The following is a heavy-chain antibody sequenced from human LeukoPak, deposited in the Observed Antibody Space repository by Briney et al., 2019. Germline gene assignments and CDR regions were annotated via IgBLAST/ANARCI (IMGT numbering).Heavy chain of an antibody. J-gene: IGHJ4*02. CDR2: IVVGSGNT. CDR3: ARGLTKRITIFGVVNEYYFDY. Sequence: SVKVSCKASGFTVTSSAMRWVRQARGQRLEWIGWIVVGSGNTNYAQKFQERVTITRDRSTSTVYMEMSSLRSEDTAMYYCARGLTKRITIFGVVNEYYFDYWGQGTLVTVSS. CDR1: GFTVTSSA. V-gene: IGHV1-58*02. D-gene: IGHD3-3*01.